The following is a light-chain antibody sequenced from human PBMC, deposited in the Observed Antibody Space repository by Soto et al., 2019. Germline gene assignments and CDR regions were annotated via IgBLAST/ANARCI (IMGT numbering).Light chain of an antibody. V-gene: IGKV1-39*01. J-gene: IGKJ2*01. CDR2: AAS. CDR3: QQSYSNLYT. Sequence: DIQMTQSPSSLSASVGDRVTITCRASQSISSYLNWYQQKPGKAPKLLIYAASSLQSGVPSRFSGSGSGTDFTLTSSSLQPEHFATYYCQQSYSNLYTFGQRTKLEIK. CDR1: QSISSY.